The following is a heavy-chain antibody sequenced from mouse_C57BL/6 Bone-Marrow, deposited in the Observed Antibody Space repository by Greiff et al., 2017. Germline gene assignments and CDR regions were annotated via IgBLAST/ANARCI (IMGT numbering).Heavy chain of an antibody. CDR1: GYTFTSYW. CDR2: IYPGSGST. V-gene: IGHV1-55*01. D-gene: IGHD2-1*01. J-gene: IGHJ2*01. CDR3: ARYNYGNYVGDY. Sequence: QVQLQQPGAELVKPGASVKMSCKASGYTFTSYWITWVKQRPGQGLEWIGDIYPGSGSTNYNEKFKSKATLTVDTSSSTAYMQLSSLTSEDSAVYYCARYNYGNYVGDYWGQGTTLTVSS.